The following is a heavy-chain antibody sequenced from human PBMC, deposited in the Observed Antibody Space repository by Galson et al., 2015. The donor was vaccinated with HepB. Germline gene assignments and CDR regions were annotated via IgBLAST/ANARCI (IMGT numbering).Heavy chain of an antibody. Sequence: QSGAEVKKPGESLRISCKGSGYSSTTYWIIWVRQMPGKGLEWMGKIDPSDSYTTYNPSFQGHVTMSVDKSISTAYLQWSSLKASDTAMYYCARQETTVVTGYQYSYGMDVWGQGTTVTVSS. J-gene: IGHJ6*02. CDR2: IDPSDSYT. CDR3: ARQETTVVTGYQYSYGMDV. V-gene: IGHV5-10-1*01. CDR1: GYSSTTYW. D-gene: IGHD4-23*01.